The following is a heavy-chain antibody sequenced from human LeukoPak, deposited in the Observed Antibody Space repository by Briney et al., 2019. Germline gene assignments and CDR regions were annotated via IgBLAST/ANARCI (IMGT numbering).Heavy chain of an antibody. CDR1: GFTFSSYS. J-gene: IGHJ4*02. CDR3: ARFALKTPPTD. V-gene: IGHV3-48*04. Sequence: GGSLRLSCAASGFTFSSYSMNWVRQAPGKGREWVSYISSSSSTIYYADSVKGRFTISRDNAKNSLYLQMNSLRAEDTAVYYCARFALKTPPTDWGQGTLVTVSS. CDR2: ISSSSSTI.